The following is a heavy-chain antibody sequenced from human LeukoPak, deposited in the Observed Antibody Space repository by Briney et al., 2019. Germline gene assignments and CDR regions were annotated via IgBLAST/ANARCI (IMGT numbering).Heavy chain of an antibody. CDR2: IIPILGIA. CDR1: GGTFSSYA. Sequence: SVTVSCKASGGTFSSYAISWVRQAPGQGLEWVGRIIPILGIANYAQKFQGRVTITADKSTSTAYMELSSLKSEDTAVYYCARMYYYGSGSQRAFDYWGQGTLVTVSS. D-gene: IGHD3-10*01. CDR3: ARMYYYGSGSQRAFDY. J-gene: IGHJ4*02. V-gene: IGHV1-69*04.